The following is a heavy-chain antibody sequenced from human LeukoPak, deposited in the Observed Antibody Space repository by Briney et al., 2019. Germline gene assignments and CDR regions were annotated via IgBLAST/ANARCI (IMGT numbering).Heavy chain of an antibody. D-gene: IGHD3-22*01. Sequence: GGSLRLSCAASGFTFSDYYMSWVRQAPGKGLEWVSAISGSGGSTYYADSVKGRFTISRDNSKNTLYLQMNSLRAEDTAVYYCAKRYYYDSSGYYFSSYYFDYWGQGTLVTVSS. CDR2: ISGSGGST. CDR1: GFTFSDYY. J-gene: IGHJ4*02. V-gene: IGHV3-23*01. CDR3: AKRYYYDSSGYYFSSYYFDY.